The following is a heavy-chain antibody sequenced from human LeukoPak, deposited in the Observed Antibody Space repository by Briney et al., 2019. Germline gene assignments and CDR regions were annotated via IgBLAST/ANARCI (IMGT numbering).Heavy chain of an antibody. Sequence: PSETLSLTCTVSGASISSSNYYWAWIRQPPGKGLEWIGEIYQSGSTNYNPSLKSRVTISVDKSKNQFSLKLISVTAADTAVYYCAREGGVDTSMATFDYWGQGTLVTVSS. V-gene: IGHV4-39*07. CDR2: IYQSGST. CDR3: AREGGVDTSMATFDY. D-gene: IGHD5-18*01. J-gene: IGHJ4*02. CDR1: GASISSSNYY.